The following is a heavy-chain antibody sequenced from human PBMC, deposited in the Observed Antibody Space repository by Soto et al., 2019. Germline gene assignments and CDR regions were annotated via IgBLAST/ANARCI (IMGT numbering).Heavy chain of an antibody. CDR2: MNPNSGNT. CDR3: ARGPLYYDILTGYYDPNFDY. CDR1: GYTFTSYD. J-gene: IGHJ4*02. D-gene: IGHD3-9*01. Sequence: ASVKVSCKASGYTFTSYDINWVRQATGQGLERMGWMNPNSGNTGYAQKFQGRVTMTRNTSISTAYMELSSLRSEDTAVYYCARGPLYYDILTGYYDPNFDYWGQGTLVTVSS. V-gene: IGHV1-8*01.